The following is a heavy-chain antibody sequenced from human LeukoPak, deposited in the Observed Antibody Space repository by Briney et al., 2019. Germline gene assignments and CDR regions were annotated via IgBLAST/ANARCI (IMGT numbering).Heavy chain of an antibody. V-gene: IGHV3-48*03. CDR3: ARDEQEDYYYYYGMDV. J-gene: IGHJ6*02. D-gene: IGHD1/OR15-1a*01. Sequence: GGSLRLSCAASGLTLSSYEMNWVRQAPGKGREWVSYISSSGSNINYAESVEGRFTISRDNAKNSLYLQMNSLRAEDTAVYYCARDEQEDYYYYYGMDVWGQGTTVTVSS. CDR1: GLTLSSYE. CDR2: ISSSGSNI.